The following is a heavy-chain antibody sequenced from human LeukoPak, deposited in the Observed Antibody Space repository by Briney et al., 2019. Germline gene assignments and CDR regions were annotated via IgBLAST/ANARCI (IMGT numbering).Heavy chain of an antibody. CDR3: ARAGPQYWGSSWLRLPNYYYYGMDV. CDR2: ISAYNGNT. Sequence: ASVKVSCKASGYTFTSYYMHWVRQAPGQGLEWMGWISAYNGNTNYAQKLQGRVTMTTDTSTSTAYMELRSLRSDDTAVYYCARAGPQYWGSSWLRLPNYYYYGMDVWGQGTTVTVSS. D-gene: IGHD6-13*01. J-gene: IGHJ6*02. CDR1: GYTFTSYY. V-gene: IGHV1-18*04.